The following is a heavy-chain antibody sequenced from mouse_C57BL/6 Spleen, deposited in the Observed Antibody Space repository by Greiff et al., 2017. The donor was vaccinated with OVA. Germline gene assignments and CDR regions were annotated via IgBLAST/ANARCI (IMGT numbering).Heavy chain of an antibody. D-gene: IGHD3-2*02. CDR3: ARDGSSVYAMDY. CDR1: GFTFSSYA. CDR2: ISDGGSYT. V-gene: IGHV5-4*01. J-gene: IGHJ4*01. Sequence: EVKVVESGGGLVKPGGSLKLSCAASGFTFSSYAMSWVRQTPEKRLEWVATISDGGSYTYYPDNVKGRFTISRDNAKNNLYLQMSHLKSEDTAMYYCARDGSSVYAMDYWGQGTSVTVSS.